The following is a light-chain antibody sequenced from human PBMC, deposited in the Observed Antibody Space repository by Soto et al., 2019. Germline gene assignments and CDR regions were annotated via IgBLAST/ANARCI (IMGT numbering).Light chain of an antibody. Sequence: QSVLTQPPSASGTPGQRVTISCSGRSSNIGSNTVNWYQQLPGTAPKLLFYSNNQRPSGVPDRFSGSKSGTSASLAISGLQSEDEADYYCATWDHSLNGYVFGTGTKVTVL. V-gene: IGLV1-44*01. CDR2: SNN. J-gene: IGLJ1*01. CDR1: SSNIGSNT. CDR3: ATWDHSLNGYV.